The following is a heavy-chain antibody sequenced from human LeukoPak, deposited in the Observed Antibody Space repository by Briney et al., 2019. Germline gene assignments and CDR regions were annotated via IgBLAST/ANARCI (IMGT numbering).Heavy chain of an antibody. V-gene: IGHV3-23*01. CDR3: AKPRPVRGVIIPRGYGMDV. CDR2: ISGSGGST. D-gene: IGHD3-10*01. Sequence: GGSLRLSCAASGFTFSSYAMSWVRQAPGKGLEWVSAISGSGGSTYYADSVKGRFTISRDNSKNTLYLQMNSLRAEDTAVYYCAKPRPVRGVIIPRGYGMDVWGKGTTVTVSS. J-gene: IGHJ6*04. CDR1: GFTFSSYA.